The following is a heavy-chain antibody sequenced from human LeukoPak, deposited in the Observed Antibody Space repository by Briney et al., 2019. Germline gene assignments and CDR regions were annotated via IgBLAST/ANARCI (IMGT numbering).Heavy chain of an antibody. CDR1: GFTFSSYA. CDR2: ISYDGSNK. Sequence: GGSLRLSCAASGFTFSSYAMHWVRQAPGKGLEWVAVISYDGSNKYYADSVKGRFTISRDNAKNSLYLQMNSLRAEDTAVYYCARGSGWYDDYWGQGTLVTVSS. D-gene: IGHD6-19*01. J-gene: IGHJ4*02. V-gene: IGHV3-30-3*01. CDR3: ARGSGWYDDY.